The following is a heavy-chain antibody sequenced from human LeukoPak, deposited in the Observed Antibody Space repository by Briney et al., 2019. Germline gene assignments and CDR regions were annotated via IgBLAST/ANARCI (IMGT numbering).Heavy chain of an antibody. CDR3: AGGYSDDDFFNS. D-gene: IGHD5-12*01. Sequence: PGGSLRLSCTTSGISFSNCVMTWVRQSPGKGPEWVSSISPSGGSTFYADSVRGRFTISRDNSKNTVYLQMRSLGAEDTAAYYCAGGYSDDDFFNSWGQGTLVTVSS. V-gene: IGHV3-23*01. CDR2: ISPSGGST. CDR1: GISFSNCV. J-gene: IGHJ4*02.